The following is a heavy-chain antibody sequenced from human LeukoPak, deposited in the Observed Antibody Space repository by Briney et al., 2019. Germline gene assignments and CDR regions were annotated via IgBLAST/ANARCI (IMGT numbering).Heavy chain of an antibody. Sequence: GGSLRLSCAASGFIVSSNYMSWVRQAPGEGLEWVSIIYSGGSTFYADSVKGRFTISRDNSKNTLYLQMNSLRAEDTAVYYCARDCYSAEYFQHWGQGTLVTVSS. V-gene: IGHV3-53*01. CDR1: GFIVSSNY. CDR2: IYSGGST. D-gene: IGHD2-15*01. J-gene: IGHJ1*01. CDR3: ARDCYSAEYFQH.